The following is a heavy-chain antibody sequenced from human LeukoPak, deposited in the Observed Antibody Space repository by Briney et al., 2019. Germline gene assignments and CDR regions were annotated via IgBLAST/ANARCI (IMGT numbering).Heavy chain of an antibody. CDR2: ISAYNGNT. J-gene: IGHJ4*02. D-gene: IGHD1-26*01. V-gene: IGHV1-18*01. CDR3: ASEEVVSHGSPVGY. Sequence: GASVKVSCKASGYTFTSYGISWVRQAPGQGLEWMGWISAYNGNTNYAQKFQGRVTMTRDTSISTAYMELSRLRSDDTAVYYCASEEVVSHGSPVGYWGQGTLVTVSS. CDR1: GYTFTSYG.